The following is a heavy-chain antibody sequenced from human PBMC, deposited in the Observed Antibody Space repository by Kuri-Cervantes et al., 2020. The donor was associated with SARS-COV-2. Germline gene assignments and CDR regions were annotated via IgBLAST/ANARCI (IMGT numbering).Heavy chain of an antibody. D-gene: IGHD5-18*01. CDR2: IYYSGST. Sequence: SETLSLTCTVSGGSISSGSYYWSWIRQPPGKGLEWIGSIYYSGSTYYNPSLKSRVTISVDTSKNQFSLKLSSVTAADTAVYYCAREEGGYSYGLDYWGQGTLVTVSS. J-gene: IGHJ4*02. CDR3: AREEGGYSYGLDY. V-gene: IGHV4-39*02. CDR1: GGSISSGSYY.